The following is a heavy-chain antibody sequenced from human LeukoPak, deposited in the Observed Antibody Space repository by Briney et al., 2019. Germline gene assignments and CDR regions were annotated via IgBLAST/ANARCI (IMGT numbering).Heavy chain of an antibody. CDR2: IRHDESNT. V-gene: IGHV3-30*02. Sequence: PGGSLRLSCEASAFTFRSYGMHWVRQAPGKGLEWVAFIRHDESNTYYADSVKGRFTISRDNSKNTLDLQMNSLRAEDTAVYYCAKDLSYWGQGTLVTVSS. J-gene: IGHJ4*02. CDR1: AFTFRSYG. CDR3: AKDLSY.